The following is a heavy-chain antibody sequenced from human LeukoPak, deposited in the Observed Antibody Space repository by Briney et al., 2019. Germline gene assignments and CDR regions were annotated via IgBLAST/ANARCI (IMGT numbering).Heavy chain of an antibody. D-gene: IGHD3-3*01. CDR2: INSDGSTT. J-gene: IGHJ4*02. CDR3: ARDAFGVDKSPF. Sequence: GGSLRLSCAASGFTFSSYWMHWVRHAPGKGLVWVSRINSDGSTTSYADSVKGRFTISRDNAKNTLYLQMNSLRAEDTAVYYCARDAFGVDKSPFWGQGTLVTVSS. V-gene: IGHV3-74*01. CDR1: GFTFSSYW.